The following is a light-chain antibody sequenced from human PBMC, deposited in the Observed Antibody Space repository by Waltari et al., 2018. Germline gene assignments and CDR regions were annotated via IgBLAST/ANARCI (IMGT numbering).Light chain of an antibody. V-gene: IGKV1-5*03. J-gene: IGKJ4*01. CDR1: QSISNC. Sequence: DIQMTQSPSTLSASVGARVTITCRASQSISNCLGWYQQKPGKAPKLLIQKASTIQNGVPSRFSGGGSGTEFILTISSLQPDDFATYYCQQYNNYPLTFGGGTKVEI. CDR2: KAS. CDR3: QQYNNYPLT.